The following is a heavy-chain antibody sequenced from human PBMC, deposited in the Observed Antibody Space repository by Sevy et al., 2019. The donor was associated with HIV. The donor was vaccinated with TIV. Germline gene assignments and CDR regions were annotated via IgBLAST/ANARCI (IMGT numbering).Heavy chain of an antibody. CDR2: IWYDGSNK. D-gene: IGHD3-22*01. Sequence: GGYLRLSCAASGFTFSSYGMHWVRQAPGKGLEWVAVIWYDGSNKYYADSVKGRFTISRDNSKNTLYLQMNSLRAEDTAVYYCARDSGLTIVVGNDAFDIWGQGTMVTVSS. V-gene: IGHV3-33*01. CDR3: ARDSGLTIVVGNDAFDI. J-gene: IGHJ3*02. CDR1: GFTFSSYG.